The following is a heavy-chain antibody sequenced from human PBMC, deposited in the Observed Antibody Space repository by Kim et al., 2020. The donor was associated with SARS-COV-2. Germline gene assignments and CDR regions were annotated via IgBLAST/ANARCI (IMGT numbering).Heavy chain of an antibody. CDR2: ISSSTTVI. J-gene: IGHJ4*02. CDR1: GFTFSSYS. D-gene: IGHD3-22*01. V-gene: IGHV3-48*02. Sequence: GGSLRLSCAASGFTFSSYSMNWVRQAPGKGLEWVSYISSSTTVIYYADSVKGRFTISRDNAKNSLYLQMNSLRDEDMAVYYCARGRGYYDSSGFYYYFDYWGQGTLVTVSS. CDR3: ARGRGYYDSSGFYYYFDY.